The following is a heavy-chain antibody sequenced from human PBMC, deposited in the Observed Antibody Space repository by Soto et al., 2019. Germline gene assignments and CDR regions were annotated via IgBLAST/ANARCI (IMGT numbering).Heavy chain of an antibody. CDR3: ARGKSFIYGDYDRWFDP. V-gene: IGHV1-69*06. J-gene: IGHJ5*02. Sequence: QVQLVQSGAEVKKPGSSVKVSCKASGGTFSSYAISWVRQAPGQGLEWMGGIIPICGTANYAQKFQGRVTITADKSTRTAYRELSSLRSEDTAVYYCARGKSFIYGDYDRWFDPWGQGTLVTVSS. D-gene: IGHD4-17*01. CDR1: GGTFSSYA. CDR2: IIPICGTA.